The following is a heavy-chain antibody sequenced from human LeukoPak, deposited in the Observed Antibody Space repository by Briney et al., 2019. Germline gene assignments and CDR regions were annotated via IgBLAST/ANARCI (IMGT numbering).Heavy chain of an antibody. CDR1: GASVSGSPYY. CDR2: IYSSGST. V-gene: IGHV4-39*02. Sequence: PSETLSLTCTVSGASVSGSPYYWGWIRQPPGKGLEWIGSIYSSGSTYYNTSLQSRVTISIETSKNQISLRLKSVTAADTAVYYCARASGSGHYYYYMDVWGKGTTVTISS. J-gene: IGHJ6*03. D-gene: IGHD3-10*01. CDR3: ARASGSGHYYYYMDV.